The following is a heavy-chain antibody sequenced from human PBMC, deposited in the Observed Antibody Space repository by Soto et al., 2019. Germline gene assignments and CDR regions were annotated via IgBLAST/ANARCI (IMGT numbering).Heavy chain of an antibody. CDR3: TTDPHSTGTKY. Sequence: GGSLRLSCAASGFSFSGAWMTWVRQAPGAGLEWVGRIKSRTDGGTTDYAAPVKGRFTISRDASKTTLYLQMNSLKTEDTAVYYCTTDPHSTGTKYWGQGTLVTVSS. CDR1: GFSFSGAW. J-gene: IGHJ4*02. D-gene: IGHD1-1*01. V-gene: IGHV3-15*01. CDR2: IKSRTDGGTT.